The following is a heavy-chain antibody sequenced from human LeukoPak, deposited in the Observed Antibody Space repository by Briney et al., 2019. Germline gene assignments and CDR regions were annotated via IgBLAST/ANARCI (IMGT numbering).Heavy chain of an antibody. V-gene: IGHV4-31*03. J-gene: IGHJ4*02. Sequence: SETLSLTCTVSGGSISSGTYYWNWIRQHPVKGLEWIGFINDRGSTYYNPSLKSRITISVDRSESQVSLKLRSVTAADTAVYYCARVSYSSGYYYDYWGQGTLVTVSS. D-gene: IGHD3-22*01. CDR3: ARVSYSSGYYYDY. CDR1: GGSISSGTYY. CDR2: INDRGST.